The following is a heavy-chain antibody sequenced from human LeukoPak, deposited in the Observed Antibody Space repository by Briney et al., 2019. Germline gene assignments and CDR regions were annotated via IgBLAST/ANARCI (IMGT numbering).Heavy chain of an antibody. D-gene: IGHD3-10*01. CDR3: ASMVRGVITYFDY. V-gene: IGHV4-30-4*01. CDR1: GGSISSGDYY. Sequence: PSETLSLTCTVSGGSISSGDYYWSWIRQPLGKGLEWIGYIYYSGSTYYNPSLKSRVTISVDTSKNQFSLKLSSVTAADTAVYYCASMVRGVITYFDYWGQGTLVTVSS. CDR2: IYYSGST. J-gene: IGHJ4*02.